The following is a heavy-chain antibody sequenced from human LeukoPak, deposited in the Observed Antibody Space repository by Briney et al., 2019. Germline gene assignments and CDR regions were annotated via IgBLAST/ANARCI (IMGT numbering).Heavy chain of an antibody. V-gene: IGHV1-2*02. Sequence: ASVKVSCKASGYTFTGYYMHWVRQAPGQGLEWMGWINPNSGGTNYAQKFQGRVTMTRDTSISTAYMELSRLRSDDTAVYYCLASTYYYDSSGYYYDDYWGQGTLVTVSS. CDR3: LASTYYYDSSGYYYDDY. CDR1: GYTFTGYY. CDR2: INPNSGGT. D-gene: IGHD3-22*01. J-gene: IGHJ4*02.